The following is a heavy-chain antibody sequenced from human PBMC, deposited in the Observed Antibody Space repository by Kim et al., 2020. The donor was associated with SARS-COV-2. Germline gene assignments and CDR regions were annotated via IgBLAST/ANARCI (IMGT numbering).Heavy chain of an antibody. V-gene: IGHV3-74*01. J-gene: IGHJ3*02. CDR3: ARDVRGPGAFDI. CDR1: GFTFSTYW. CDR2: INTDGSTT. Sequence: GGSLRLSCAVSGFTFSTYWMHWVRQAPGKGLVWVSRINTDGSTTTYADSVKGRFTISRDNAKNTLYLQMNSLRAEDTAVYYCARDVRGPGAFDIWGQGT. D-gene: IGHD3-10*01.